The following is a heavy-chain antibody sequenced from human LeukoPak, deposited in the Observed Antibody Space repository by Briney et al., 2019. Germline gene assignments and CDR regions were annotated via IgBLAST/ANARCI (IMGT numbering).Heavy chain of an antibody. CDR2: ISAYNGNT. D-gene: IGHD3-10*01. CDR1: GYTFTSYS. V-gene: IGHV1-18*01. CDR3: ARVCGWFGELLYLYYFDY. Sequence: ASVKASCKASGYTFTSYSISWVRQAPGQGLEWMGWISAYNGNTNYAQKLQGRVTMTTDTSTSTAYMELRSLRSDDTAVYYCARVCGWFGELLYLYYFDYWGQGTLVTVSS. J-gene: IGHJ4*02.